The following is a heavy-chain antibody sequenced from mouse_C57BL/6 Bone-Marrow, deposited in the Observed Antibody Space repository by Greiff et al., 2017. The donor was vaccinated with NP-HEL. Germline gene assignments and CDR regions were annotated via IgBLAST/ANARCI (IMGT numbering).Heavy chain of an antibody. CDR2: INPSTGGT. J-gene: IGHJ1*03. CDR3: ARETYYYGSSYDWYFDV. Sequence: EVQRVESGPELVKPGASVKISCKASGYSFTGYYMHWVKQSSEKSLEWIGEINPSTGGTSYNQKFKGKATLTVDKSSSTAYMQLKSLTSEDSAVYYCARETYYYGSSYDWYFDVWGTGTTVTVSS. D-gene: IGHD1-1*01. CDR1: GYSFTGYY. V-gene: IGHV1-43*01.